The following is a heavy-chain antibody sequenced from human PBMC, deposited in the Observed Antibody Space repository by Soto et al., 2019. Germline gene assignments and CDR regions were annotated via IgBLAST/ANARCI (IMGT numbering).Heavy chain of an antibody. J-gene: IGHJ5*02. CDR1: GFTFSSYA. D-gene: IGHD3-3*01. Sequence: GGSLRLSCAASGFTFSSYAMSWVRQAPGKGLEWVPAISGSGGSTYYADSVKGRFTISRDNSKNTLYLQMNSLRAEDTAVYYCAKDHITIFGVVSPSNWFDPWGQGTLVTVSS. V-gene: IGHV3-23*01. CDR3: AKDHITIFGVVSPSNWFDP. CDR2: ISGSGGST.